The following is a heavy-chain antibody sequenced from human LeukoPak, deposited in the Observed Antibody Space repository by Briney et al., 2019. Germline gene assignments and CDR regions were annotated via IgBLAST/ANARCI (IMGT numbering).Heavy chain of an antibody. V-gene: IGHV3-23*01. D-gene: IGHD6-13*01. CDR2: ISASGVMT. CDR1: GFTFSSYG. Sequence: GGSLRLSCAASGFTFSSYGMSWVRQAPGKGLEWVSSISASGVMTYYADSVKGRFTVSRDTSKNSLYLQMNSLRAEDTAVYYCARDKFGAAGNLFDYWGQGTLVTVSS. J-gene: IGHJ4*02. CDR3: ARDKFGAAGNLFDY.